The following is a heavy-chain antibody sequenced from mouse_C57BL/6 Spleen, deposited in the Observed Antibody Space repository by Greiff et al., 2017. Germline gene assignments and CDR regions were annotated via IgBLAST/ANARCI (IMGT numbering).Heavy chain of an antibody. CDR1: GYTFTSYW. J-gene: IGHJ2*01. CDR2: IDPSDSYT. Sequence: VQLQQPGAELVKPGTSVKLSCKASGYTFTSYWMQWVKQRPGQGLEWIGEIDPSDSYTNYTQKFKGKATLTVDTSSSTAYMQLSSLTSEDSAVYYGATSDFDYWGQGTTLTVSS. CDR3: ATSDFDY. V-gene: IGHV1-50*01.